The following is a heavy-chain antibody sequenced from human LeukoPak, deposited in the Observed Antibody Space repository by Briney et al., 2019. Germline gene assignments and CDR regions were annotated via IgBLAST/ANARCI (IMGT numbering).Heavy chain of an antibody. CDR3: ARERENFGSGRYYEDAAFDI. CDR2: IYSGGST. D-gene: IGHD3-10*01. J-gene: IGHJ3*02. CDR1: GFTLSCIF. Sequence: GGSLSLSYAASGFTLSCIFMSCVRQAPGKGPEWVSVIYSGGSTYYADSVKGRFTISRDNSKNTLYLQMYSLRAEDTAVYYCARERENFGSGRYYEDAAFDIWGQGTMVTVSS. V-gene: IGHV3-53*01.